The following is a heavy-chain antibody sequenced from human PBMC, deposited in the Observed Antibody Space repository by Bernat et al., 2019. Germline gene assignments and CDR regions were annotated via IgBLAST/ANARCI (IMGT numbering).Heavy chain of an antibody. CDR2: ISAYNGNT. Sequence: QVQLVQSGAEVKKPGASVKVSCKASGYTFTSYGISWVRQAPGQGLEWMGWISAYNGNTNYAQKLQGRVTMTTDTSTSTAYMELRSLRSDDTAVYYCARDFPTYYYESSGYYTAGWGQGTLVTVSS. D-gene: IGHD3-22*01. CDR3: ARDFPTYYYESSGYYTAG. V-gene: IGHV1-18*01. J-gene: IGHJ4*02. CDR1: GYTFTSYG.